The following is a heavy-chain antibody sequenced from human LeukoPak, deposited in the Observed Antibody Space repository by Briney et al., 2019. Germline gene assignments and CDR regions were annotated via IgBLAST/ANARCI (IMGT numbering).Heavy chain of an antibody. CDR3: ARDRTSSSWYYYGMDV. CDR1: GFTFDDYA. V-gene: IGHV3-9*01. D-gene: IGHD6-13*01. Sequence: GRSLRLSCAASGFTFDDYAMHWVRQAPGKGLEWVSGISWNSGSIGYADSVKGRFTISRDNAKNSLYLQMNSLRAEDTAVYYCARDRTSSSWYYYGMDVWGQGTTVTVSS. CDR2: ISWNSGSI. J-gene: IGHJ6*02.